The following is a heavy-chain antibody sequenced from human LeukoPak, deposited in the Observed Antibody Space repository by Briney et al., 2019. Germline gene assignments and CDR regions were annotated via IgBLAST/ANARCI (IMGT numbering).Heavy chain of an antibody. J-gene: IGHJ4*02. CDR1: GGSISSYY. Sequence: PSETLSLTCTVSGGSISSYYWSWIRQPPGKGLEWIGYIYYSGSTNYNPSLKSRVTISVDTSKNQFSLKLSSVTAADTAVYFCARWYCNRGTCYYLDYWGQGTLVTVSS. D-gene: IGHD2-21*02. V-gene: IGHV4-59*01. CDR3: ARWYCNRGTCYYLDY. CDR2: IYYSGST.